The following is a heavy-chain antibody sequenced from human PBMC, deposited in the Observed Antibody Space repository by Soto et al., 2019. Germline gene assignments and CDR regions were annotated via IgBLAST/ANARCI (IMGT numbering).Heavy chain of an antibody. V-gene: IGHV1-3*01. CDR2: INAGNGNT. CDR1: GYTFTSYA. D-gene: IGHD6-13*01. CDR3: AAYWGVLDSSAAGSPSYYYCYYGMDV. J-gene: IGHJ6*02. Sequence: ASVKVSCKASGYTFTSYAMHWVRQAPGQRLERMGWINAGNGNTKYSQKFQGRVNITRDTSASTAYMELSSLRSEDTAVYYCAAYWGVLDSSAAGSPSYYYCYYGMDVWGQGTTVTVAS.